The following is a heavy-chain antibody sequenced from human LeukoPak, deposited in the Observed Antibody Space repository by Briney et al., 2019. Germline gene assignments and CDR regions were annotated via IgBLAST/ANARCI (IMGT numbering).Heavy chain of an antibody. CDR2: ISSSGSTI. V-gene: IGHV3-11*01. CDR3: ATSHYSSYWDNGPHYYYYYMDV. D-gene: IGHD6-6*01. Sequence: PGGSLRLSCAASGFTFSDYYMSWIRQAPGKGLEWVSYISSSGSTIYYADSVKGRFTISRDNAKNSLYLQMNSLRAEDTAVYYCATSHYSSYWDNGPHYYYYYMDVWGKGTTVTVSS. CDR1: GFTFSDYY. J-gene: IGHJ6*03.